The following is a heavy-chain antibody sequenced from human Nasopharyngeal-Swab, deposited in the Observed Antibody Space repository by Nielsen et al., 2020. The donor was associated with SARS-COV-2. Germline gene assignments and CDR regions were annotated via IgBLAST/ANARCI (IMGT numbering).Heavy chain of an antibody. V-gene: IGHV3-53*01. CDR2: IHGGRRT. CDR1: TFQISLNY. J-gene: IGHJ6*02. Sequence: ASLMISCVASTFQISLNYVSWGRQAPGKGLEWVSVIHGGRRTWYADSLRGRVTISRDKSNNILYLQMNSLRVEDTAIYFCARPHSSQYSYGLDAWGQGTTVTVSS. D-gene: IGHD6-13*01. CDR3: ARPHSSQYSYGLDA.